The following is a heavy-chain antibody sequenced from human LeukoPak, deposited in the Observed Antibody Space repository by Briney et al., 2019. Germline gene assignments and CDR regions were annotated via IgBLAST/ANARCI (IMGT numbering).Heavy chain of an antibody. CDR3: ARDANYDYVWGSYPVY. V-gene: IGHV3-7*01. Sequence: GGSLRLSCAASGFTFSSYWMSWVRQGPGKGLEWVANIKQDGSEKYYVDSVKGRFTISRDNAKNSLYLQMNSLRAEDTAVYYCARDANYDYVWGSYPVYRGQGTLVTVFS. CDR2: IKQDGSEK. J-gene: IGHJ4*02. D-gene: IGHD3-16*02. CDR1: GFTFSSYW.